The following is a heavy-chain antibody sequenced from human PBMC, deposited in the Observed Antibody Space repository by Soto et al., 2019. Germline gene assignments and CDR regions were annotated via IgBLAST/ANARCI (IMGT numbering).Heavy chain of an antibody. CDR2: ISGSGGNT. CDR1: GFTFSTFA. D-gene: IGHD2-21*01. V-gene: IGHV3-23*01. Sequence: EVQLLESGGSLVQPGGSLRLSCAASGFTFSTFAMNWVRQAPGEGLEWVSSISGSGGNTQYADSVKGRVTISRDNSKNELFLQMNTLRAEDTAVYYCAKCEVLMTTSGGWCNGFDPWGQGTLVIVSS. CDR3: AKCEVLMTTSGGWCNGFDP. J-gene: IGHJ5*02.